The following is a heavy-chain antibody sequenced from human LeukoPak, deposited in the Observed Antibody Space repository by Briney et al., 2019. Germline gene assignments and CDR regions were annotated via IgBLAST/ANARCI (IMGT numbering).Heavy chain of an antibody. D-gene: IGHD3-9*01. CDR3: AREGYYDILTGPDY. Sequence: ASVKVSCKASGYTFTSYGISWVRQAPGQGLEWMGWTSAYNGNTNYAQKLQGRVTMTTDTSTSTAYMELRSLRSDDTAVYYCAREGYYDILTGPDYWGQGTLVTVSS. CDR1: GYTFTSYG. CDR2: TSAYNGNT. J-gene: IGHJ4*02. V-gene: IGHV1-18*04.